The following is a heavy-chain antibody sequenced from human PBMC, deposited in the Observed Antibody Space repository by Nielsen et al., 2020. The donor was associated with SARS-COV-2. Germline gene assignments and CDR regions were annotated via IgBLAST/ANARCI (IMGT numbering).Heavy chain of an antibody. CDR3: RGWLATFDI. CDR1: GFTFSSYG. D-gene: IGHD3-22*01. CDR2: IWYDGSNK. V-gene: IGHV3-33*01. Sequence: GGSLRLSCAASGFTFSSYGMHWVRQAPGKGLEWVAVIWYDGSNKYYADSVKGRFTISRDNSKNTLYLQMNSLRAEDTAVYYCRGWLATFDIWGQGTLVTVSS. J-gene: IGHJ3*02.